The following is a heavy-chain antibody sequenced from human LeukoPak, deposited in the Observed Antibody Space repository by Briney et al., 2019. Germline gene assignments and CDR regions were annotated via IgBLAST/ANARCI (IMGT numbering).Heavy chain of an antibody. CDR1: GFTFSSDS. J-gene: IGHJ6*04. CDR3: ARDPRREWLLLRGYGMDV. D-gene: IGHD3-22*01. CDR2: ISISSSYI. Sequence: GGALRLSCAASGFTFSSDSMSWVRQAPGKGLGWVSSISISSSYIYYADSVKGRFTISRDNDKNSLYLQMNSLRAEDTAVYYCARDPRREWLLLRGYGMDVWGKGTTVTVSS. V-gene: IGHV3-21*01.